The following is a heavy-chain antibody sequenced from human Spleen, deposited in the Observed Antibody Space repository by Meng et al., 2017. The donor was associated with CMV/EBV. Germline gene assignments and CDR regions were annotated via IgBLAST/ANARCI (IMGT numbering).Heavy chain of an antibody. CDR1: GYSISSGYY. J-gene: IGHJ5*02. CDR2: IYHSGST. V-gene: IGHV4-38-2*02. Sequence: SETLSLTCTVSGYSISSGYYWGWVRQPPGKGLEWIGSIYHSGSTYYNPSLKSRVTISVDTSKNQFSLKLSSVTAADTAVYYCARGPVYWSAPRWFDPWGQGTLVTVSS. CDR3: ARGPVYWSAPRWFDP. D-gene: IGHD3-3*01.